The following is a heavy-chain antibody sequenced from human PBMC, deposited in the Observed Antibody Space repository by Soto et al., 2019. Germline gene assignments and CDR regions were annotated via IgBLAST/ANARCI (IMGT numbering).Heavy chain of an antibody. Sequence: QVHLVQSGAEVKKPGASVNVSCKASGYTFIDYYIHWLRQAPGQGPEWMGWIIPKSGDTKYSEKFQGRVAMTRDTSLNTAYMEMTSLRSDDTAVYYCARGFYDSSGFFYAGWFGPWGQGTLVTVSS. CDR1: GYTFIDYY. V-gene: IGHV1-2*02. D-gene: IGHD3-22*01. J-gene: IGHJ5*02. CDR3: ARGFYDSSGFFYAGWFGP. CDR2: IIPKSGDT.